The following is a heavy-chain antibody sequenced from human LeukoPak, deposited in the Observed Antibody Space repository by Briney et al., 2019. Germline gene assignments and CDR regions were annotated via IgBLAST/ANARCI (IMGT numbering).Heavy chain of an antibody. J-gene: IGHJ6*02. V-gene: IGHV3-7*01. CDR3: ATYMNWVAGDV. CDR1: GFPFSESW. Sequence: QAGGSLRLSCAPSGFPFSESWMTWVRQVPGQGLEWVAHINQEGGGRQYVDYVKGRFTIAKDNAKGSVHMKMNSLRAEDTDIYHCATYMNWVAGDVWGQGNTVIVSS. D-gene: IGHD7-27*01. CDR2: INQEGGGR.